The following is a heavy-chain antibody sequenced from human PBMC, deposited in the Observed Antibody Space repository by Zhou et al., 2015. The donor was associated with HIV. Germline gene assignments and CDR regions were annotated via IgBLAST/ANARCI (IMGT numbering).Heavy chain of an antibody. V-gene: IGHV1-2*06. CDR1: GYTFTGYY. D-gene: IGHD2-15*01. CDR2: ITPDSGGT. CDR3: ARDYPPPGTPSPLSYGMDV. Sequence: QVQLVQSGAEVKKPGASVKVSCKASGYTFTGYYMHWVRQAPGQGLEWMGRITPDSGGTNYAQKFQGRVTMTRVTSINTAYMELSRLRFDDTAVYYCARDYPPPGTPSPLSYGMDVWGQGTTVTVSS. J-gene: IGHJ6*02.